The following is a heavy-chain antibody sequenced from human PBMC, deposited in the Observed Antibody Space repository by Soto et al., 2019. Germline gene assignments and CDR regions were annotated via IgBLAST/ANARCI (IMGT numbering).Heavy chain of an antibody. CDR1: GGSISSGGYY. D-gene: IGHD3-22*01. CDR3: ARTDYYELDY. J-gene: IGHJ4*02. Sequence: SETLSLTCTVSGGSISSGGYYWSWIRQHPGKGLEWIGYIYYSGSTYYNPSLKSRVTISVDTSKNQFSLKLSSVTAADTAVYYCARTDYYELDYWGQGTLVTVSS. V-gene: IGHV4-31*03. CDR2: IYYSGST.